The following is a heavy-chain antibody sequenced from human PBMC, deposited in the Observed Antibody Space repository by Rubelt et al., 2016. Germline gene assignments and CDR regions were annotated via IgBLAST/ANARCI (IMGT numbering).Heavy chain of an antibody. CDR1: GFTFTTYW. Sequence: GSLRLSCAASGFTFTTYWMSWVRQAPGKGLEWVSRINTEGSITNYADSVKGRFTISRDNAKNTVYLEMNSLRAEDTAVYYCARPAVETDSDVFDYWGQGTLVTVSS. J-gene: IGHJ4*02. CDR3: ARPAVETDSDVFDY. D-gene: IGHD5-24*01. CDR2: INTEGSIT. V-gene: IGHV3-74*01.